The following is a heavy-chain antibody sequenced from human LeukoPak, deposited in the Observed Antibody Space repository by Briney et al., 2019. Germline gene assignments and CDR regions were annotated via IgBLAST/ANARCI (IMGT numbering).Heavy chain of an antibody. D-gene: IGHD3-16*02. CDR3: ARDDYVWGSYPGGFDY. Sequence: GGSLRLSCVEPGFTFSSYGMRCVPEAPGTGRERGAVIWYDGSNKYYAESVKGRFTISRDNSKNTLYLKMNSLRAEDTAVYYCARDDYVWGSYPGGFDYWGQGTLVTVSS. CDR2: IWYDGSNK. J-gene: IGHJ4*02. CDR1: GFTFSSYG. V-gene: IGHV3-33*01.